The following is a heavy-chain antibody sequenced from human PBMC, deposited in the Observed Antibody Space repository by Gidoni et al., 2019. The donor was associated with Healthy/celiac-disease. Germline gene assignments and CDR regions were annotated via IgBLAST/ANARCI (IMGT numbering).Heavy chain of an antibody. CDR3: ARRGYGDYGAGWFDP. CDR1: GGSISSYY. D-gene: IGHD4-17*01. Sequence: QVQLQESGPGLVKPLETLSLTCTVPGGSISSYYWSWIRQPPGKGLEWIGYIYYSGSTNYNPSLKSRVTISVDTSKNQFSLKLSSVTAADTAVYYCARRGYGDYGAGWFDPWGQGTLVTVSS. CDR2: IYYSGST. J-gene: IGHJ5*02. V-gene: IGHV4-59*08.